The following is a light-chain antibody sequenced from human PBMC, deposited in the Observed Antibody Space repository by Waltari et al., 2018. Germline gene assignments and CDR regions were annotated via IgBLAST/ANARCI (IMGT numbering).Light chain of an antibody. CDR3: CSYAGSDTYV. V-gene: IGLV2-23*02. Sequence: QSALTQPASVSGSLGQSITFSCTGSHGDVGNSNLVSWFRHHPGTAPKIIIYDVTKRPSGGPDRVSGAKSGHTASLTISGLQAEDEADYYCCSYAGSDTYVFGTGTEVTVL. CDR2: DVT. J-gene: IGLJ1*01. CDR1: HGDVGNSNL.